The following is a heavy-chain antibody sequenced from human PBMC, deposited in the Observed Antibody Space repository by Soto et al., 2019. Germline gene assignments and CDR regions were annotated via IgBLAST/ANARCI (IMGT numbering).Heavy chain of an antibody. CDR2: MYYSGST. V-gene: IGHV4-39*01. D-gene: IGHD3-22*01. J-gene: IGHJ4*02. CDR3: ARQPYDTSDYFDY. Sequence: LSLTCTVSGDSINSRGYYWAWIRQPPGKGLEWIGSMYYSGSTDYNPSLKSRVTISVDTSRIHFSLKLISVTAADTAVYYCARQPYDTSDYFDYWGQGTLVTVSS. CDR1: GDSINSRGYY.